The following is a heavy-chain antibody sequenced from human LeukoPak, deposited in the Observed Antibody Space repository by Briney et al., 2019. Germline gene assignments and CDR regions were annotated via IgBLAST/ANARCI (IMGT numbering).Heavy chain of an antibody. CDR2: INPSGGST. D-gene: IGHD3-22*01. J-gene: IGHJ4*02. CDR1: GYTFTSYY. Sequence: GASVKVSCKASGYTFTSYYMHWVRQAPGQGLEWMGIINPSGGSTSYAQKFQGRVTMTRDTSTSTVYMELSSLSSEDTAVYYCARDSPYYDSSGYHTYTLDYWGQGTLVTVSS. V-gene: IGHV1-46*01. CDR3: ARDSPYYDSSGYHTYTLDY.